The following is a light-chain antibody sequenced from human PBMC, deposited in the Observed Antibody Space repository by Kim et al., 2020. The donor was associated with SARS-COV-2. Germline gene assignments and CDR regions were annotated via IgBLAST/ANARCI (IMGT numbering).Light chain of an antibody. CDR2: EVN. J-gene: IGLJ3*02. V-gene: IGLV2-8*01. CDR1: SSDVGGYNY. Sequence: QSALTQPPSAFGSPGQSLTISCTGTSSDVGGYNYVSWYQQHPGKAPKLMIYEVNKRPSGVPDRFSGSKSGNTASLTVSGLQAEDEAEYYCSSFEGGNTLRVVGGGTQLTVL. CDR3: SSFEGGNTLRV.